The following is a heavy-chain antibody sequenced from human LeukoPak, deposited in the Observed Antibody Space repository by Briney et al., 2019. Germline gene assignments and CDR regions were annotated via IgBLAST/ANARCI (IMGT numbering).Heavy chain of an antibody. D-gene: IGHD3-22*01. V-gene: IGHV3-30-3*01. J-gene: IGHJ5*02. Sequence: GGSLRHSCAASGFTFSSYAMDWVRQAPGKGLEWVAVISYDGSNKYYADSVKGRFTISRDNSKNTLYLQMNSLRAEDTAVYYCAREAESMIVVVTINWFDPWGQGTLVTVSS. CDR1: GFTFSSYA. CDR2: ISYDGSNK. CDR3: AREAESMIVVVTINWFDP.